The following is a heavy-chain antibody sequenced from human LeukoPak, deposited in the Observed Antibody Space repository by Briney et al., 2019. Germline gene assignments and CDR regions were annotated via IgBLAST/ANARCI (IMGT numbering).Heavy chain of an antibody. Sequence: GGSLRLSCAVSGFSIRSSWMSWVRQTPGKGVEWVADMNEDGSATYYLDSVKGRFTVSRDNAKNSLYLQMSSLRAEDTAVYFCARDPAWGAIDYWGQGTLVTVSS. CDR2: MNEDGSAT. J-gene: IGHJ4*02. CDR3: ARDPAWGAIDY. V-gene: IGHV3-7*01. CDR1: GFSIRSSW. D-gene: IGHD7-27*01.